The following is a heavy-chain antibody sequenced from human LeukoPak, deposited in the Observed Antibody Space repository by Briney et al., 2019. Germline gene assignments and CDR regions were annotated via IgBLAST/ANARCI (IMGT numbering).Heavy chain of an antibody. CDR3: VKGVSGTYYFDY. J-gene: IGHJ4*02. Sequence: GGSLRLSCSASGFTFSSYAMYWVRQVPGKGLEYVSGVSNDGGSTNYADSVKGRFTVSRDNSKNTLYLQISNLRTDDTAVYYCVKGVSGTYYFDYWGQGTLVTVSS. CDR1: GFTFSSYA. CDR2: VSNDGGST. D-gene: IGHD1-26*01. V-gene: IGHV3-64D*06.